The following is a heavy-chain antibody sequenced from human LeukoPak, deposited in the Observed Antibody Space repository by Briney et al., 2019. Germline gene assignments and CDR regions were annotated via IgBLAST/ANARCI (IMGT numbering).Heavy chain of an antibody. J-gene: IGHJ6*03. V-gene: IGHV3-30*02. Sequence: GGSLRLSCQASGFVFENYYMYWIRQAPGKGLERVAHLRQDGNNKIYADSLRGRFTISRNNSEKTVFLQMNSLRAEDTAVYYCARDGGSSGNGAYYMDVWGKGTTVTVSS. CDR3: ARDGGSSGNGAYYMDV. CDR1: GFVFENYY. D-gene: IGHD2-15*01. CDR2: LRQDGNNK.